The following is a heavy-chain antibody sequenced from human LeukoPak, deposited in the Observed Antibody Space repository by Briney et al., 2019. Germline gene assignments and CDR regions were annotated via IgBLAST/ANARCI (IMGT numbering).Heavy chain of an antibody. D-gene: IGHD3-22*01. CDR1: GGSISSSSYY. J-gene: IGHJ4*02. CDR2: IYYSGST. CDR3: ARHNYYYDSSDFDY. V-gene: IGHV4-39*01. Sequence: PSETLSLTCTVSGGSISSSSYYWGWIRQPPGKGLEWIGSIYYSGSTYYNPSLKSRVTISVDTSKNQFSLKLSSVTAADTAVYYCARHNYYYDSSDFDYWGQGTLVTVSS.